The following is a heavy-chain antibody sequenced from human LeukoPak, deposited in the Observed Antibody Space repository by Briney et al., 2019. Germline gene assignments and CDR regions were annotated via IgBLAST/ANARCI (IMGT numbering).Heavy chain of an antibody. CDR1: GYTLTELS. J-gene: IGHJ4*02. CDR3: ATSEYSYGYPYFDY. CDR2: FDPEDGET. D-gene: IGHD5-18*01. Sequence: GASVKVSCKVSGYTLTELSMHWVRQAPGKGREWVGGFDPEDGETIYAQKFQGRVTMTEDTSTDTAYMELSSLRSEDTAVYYCATSEYSYGYPYFDYWGQGTLVTVSS. V-gene: IGHV1-24*01.